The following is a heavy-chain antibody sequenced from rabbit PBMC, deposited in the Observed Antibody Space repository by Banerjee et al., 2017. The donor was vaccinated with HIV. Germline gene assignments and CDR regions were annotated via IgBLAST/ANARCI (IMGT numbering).Heavy chain of an antibody. CDR1: GIDFSRGVY. D-gene: IGHD7-1*01. Sequence: QEQLVESGGGLVQPEGSLTLTCTASGIDFSRGVYMCWVSQAPGKGLEWIGCRYTGGDITYYASWARGRFTISKTSSTTVTLRLNSLTAADTATYFCARGVTGVATYDDGYYFNLWGQGTLVTVS. J-gene: IGHJ4*01. CDR3: ARGVTGVATYDDGYYFNL. CDR2: RYTGGDIT. V-gene: IGHV1S45*01.